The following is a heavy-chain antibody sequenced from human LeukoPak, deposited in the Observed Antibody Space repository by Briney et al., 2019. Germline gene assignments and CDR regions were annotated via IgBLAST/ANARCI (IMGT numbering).Heavy chain of an antibody. J-gene: IGHJ3*02. CDR1: GYTFTSSG. D-gene: IGHD3-16*01. Sequence: ASVKVSCKASGYTFTSSGISWVRQAPGQGLEWMGWINPNSGGTNYAQKFQGWVTMTRDTSISTAYMELSRLRSDDTAVYYCARGGLWDAFDIWGQGTMVTVSS. CDR2: INPNSGGT. V-gene: IGHV1-2*04. CDR3: ARGGLWDAFDI.